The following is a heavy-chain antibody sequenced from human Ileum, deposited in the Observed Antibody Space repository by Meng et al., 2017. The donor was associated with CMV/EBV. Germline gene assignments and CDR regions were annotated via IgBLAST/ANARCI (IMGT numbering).Heavy chain of an antibody. CDR1: GGSISSDY. D-gene: IGHD3-16*02. CDR3: ARESQQLYRTLDY. CDR2: IYTSGST. Sequence: QVQLQGSGQGLVKPSQTLSPTCTVSGGSISSDYWSWIRQPAGKGLQWVGRIYTSGSTNYNPSLKSRVTMSVDTSKNQFSLNLSSVTAADTAVYYCARESQQLYRTLDYWGQGTLVTVSS. J-gene: IGHJ4*02. V-gene: IGHV4-4*07.